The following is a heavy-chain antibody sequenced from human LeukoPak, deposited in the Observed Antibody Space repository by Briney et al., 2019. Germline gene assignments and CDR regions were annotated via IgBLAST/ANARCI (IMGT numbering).Heavy chain of an antibody. CDR3: ARSSYCGGDCYWGHFDY. D-gene: IGHD2-21*01. CDR2: IKQDGSEK. V-gene: IGHV3-7*01. Sequence: PGGSLRLSCAASGFTFSSYWMSWVRQAPGKGLEWVAKIKQDGSEKYYVDSVKGRFTISRDNAKNSLYLQMNSLRAEDTAVYYCARSSYCGGDCYWGHFDYWGREPWSPSPQ. CDR1: GFTFSSYW. J-gene: IGHJ4*02.